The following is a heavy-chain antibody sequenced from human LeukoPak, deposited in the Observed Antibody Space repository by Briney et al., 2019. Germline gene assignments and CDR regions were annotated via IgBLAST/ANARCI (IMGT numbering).Heavy chain of an antibody. Sequence: ASVKVSCKASGYTFTGYDMHWVRQAPGQGLEWMGWINTNSGGTNYAQKFQGRVTMTRDTSISTAYMELSRLRSDDTAVYYCARERRGYSYGYEDWGQGTLVTVSS. CDR3: ARERRGYSYGYED. CDR1: GYTFTGYD. V-gene: IGHV1-2*02. D-gene: IGHD5-18*01. J-gene: IGHJ4*02. CDR2: INTNSGGT.